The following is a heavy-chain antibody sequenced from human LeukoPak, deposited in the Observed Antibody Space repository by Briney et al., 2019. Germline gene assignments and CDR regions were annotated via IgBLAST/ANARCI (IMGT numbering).Heavy chain of an antibody. CDR2: ISGDGGST. J-gene: IGHJ2*01. V-gene: IGHV3-23*01. D-gene: IGHD3-16*02. CDR3: AKGWGNNRYWYFDL. Sequence: GGSLRLSCAASGFTFSTHPMSWVRQAPGKGLEWVSGISGDGGSTYYADSVKGRFTISRDNSKSTLYLQMNSLRAEDTAVYYCAKGWGNNRYWYFDLWGRGTLVTVSS. CDR1: GFTFSTHP.